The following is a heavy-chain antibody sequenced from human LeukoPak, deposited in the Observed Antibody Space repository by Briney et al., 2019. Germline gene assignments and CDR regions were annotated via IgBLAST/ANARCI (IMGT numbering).Heavy chain of an antibody. CDR2: MNPNSGNT. CDR1: GYTFTSYD. D-gene: IGHD6-19*01. J-gene: IGHJ5*02. V-gene: IGHV1-8*01. CDR3: ARAAVAEADWFDP. Sequence: ASVMVSCKASGYTFTSYDINWVRQATGQGLEWMGWMNPNSGNTGYAQKFQGRVTMTRNTSISTAYMELSSLRSEDTAVYYCARAAVAEADWFDPWGQGTLVTVSS.